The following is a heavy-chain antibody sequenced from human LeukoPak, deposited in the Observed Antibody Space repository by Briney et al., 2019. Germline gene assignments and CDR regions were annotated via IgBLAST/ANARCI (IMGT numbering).Heavy chain of an antibody. V-gene: IGHV4-39*07. CDR3: ARVSYYDSSGNRGAFDY. Sequence: SETLSLTCTVSGDSITSGSYYWAWIRQPPGKGLEWIGEINHSGSTNYNPSLKSRVTISVDTSKNQFSLKLSSVTAADTAVYYCARVSYYDSSGNRGAFDYWGQGTLVTVSS. CDR2: INHSGST. J-gene: IGHJ4*02. D-gene: IGHD3-22*01. CDR1: GDSITSGSYY.